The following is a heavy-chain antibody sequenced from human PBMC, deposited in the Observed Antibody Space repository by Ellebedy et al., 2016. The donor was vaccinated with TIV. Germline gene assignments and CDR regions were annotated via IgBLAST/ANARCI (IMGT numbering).Heavy chain of an antibody. CDR3: AKDCEEYYFDY. CDR1: GFTVATNH. V-gene: IGHV3-23*01. Sequence: GESLKISCAVSGFTVATNHMSWVRQAPGKGLEWVSAISGSGGSTYYADSVKGRFTISRDNSKNTLYLQMNSLRAEDTAVYYCAKDCEEYYFDYWGQGTLVTVSS. D-gene: IGHD2-21*01. J-gene: IGHJ4*02. CDR2: ISGSGGST.